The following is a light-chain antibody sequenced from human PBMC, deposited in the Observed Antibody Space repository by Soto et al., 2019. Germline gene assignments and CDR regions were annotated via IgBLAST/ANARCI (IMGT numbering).Light chain of an antibody. Sequence: QSALTQPPSASGSPGQSVTISCTGTNSDVGGYNFVSWYQQHPGKAPKLLIYEVSKWPSGVPDRFSGSKSGNTASLTVSGLQAGDEADYYFSSYAGSAGVFGGGTKLTVL. V-gene: IGLV2-8*01. CDR1: NSDVGGYNF. CDR3: SSYAGSAGV. CDR2: EVS. J-gene: IGLJ3*02.